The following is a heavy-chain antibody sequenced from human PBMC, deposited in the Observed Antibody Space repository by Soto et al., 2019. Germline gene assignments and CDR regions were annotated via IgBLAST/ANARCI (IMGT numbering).Heavy chain of an antibody. CDR3: VRTSLVVAVATREDF. V-gene: IGHV3-74*01. J-gene: IGHJ4*02. D-gene: IGHD2-15*01. CDR1: GFTFSNYW. CDR2: IDSDGSRL. Sequence: PGGSLRLSCAASGFTFSNYWMHWVRQAPGKGLVWVSRIDSDGSRLTYADFVKGRFTISRDNAKNTVYLHMNSLTAEDTAVYYCVRTSLVVAVATREDFWGQGTLVTVSS.